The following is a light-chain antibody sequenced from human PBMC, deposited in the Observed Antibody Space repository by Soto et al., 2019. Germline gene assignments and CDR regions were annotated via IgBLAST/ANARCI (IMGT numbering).Light chain of an antibody. CDR3: QQYNNWPRT. V-gene: IGKV3-15*01. J-gene: IGKJ1*01. Sequence: ENVMTQSPATLSVSPGESETLSCWASQSVTGDLAWYQQQPGQAPRLFIYRASTRATGIPARFSGSGSGTEFTLTISSLQSEDFAVYYCQQYNNWPRTFGQGTKVDIK. CDR1: QSVTGD. CDR2: RAS.